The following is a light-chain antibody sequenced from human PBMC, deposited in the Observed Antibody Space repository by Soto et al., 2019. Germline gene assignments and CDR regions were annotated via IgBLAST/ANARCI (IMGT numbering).Light chain of an antibody. CDR3: QQYFSYPYT. Sequence: DIQMTQSPSTLSASVGDRVTITCRASESIYRWLAWYQQKPGKAPKFLIYDASSLESGVPSRFSGSGSGTEFTLTISSPQPDDFATYYCQQYFSYPYTFGQGTKLEIK. V-gene: IGKV1-5*01. CDR2: DAS. CDR1: ESIYRW. J-gene: IGKJ2*01.